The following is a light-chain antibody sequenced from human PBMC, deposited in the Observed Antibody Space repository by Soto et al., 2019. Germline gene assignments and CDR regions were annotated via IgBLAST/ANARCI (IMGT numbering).Light chain of an antibody. CDR2: GAS. CDR3: QQYNNWPQFT. Sequence: DIVLTQSPATLTVSLGERVSLSCRASQIISSNLAWYQQKPGQIPRLLIYGASARAAGIPARFSGSGSGTEFTLTISSLQSEDFAVYYCQQYNNWPQFTFGPGTKVDV. CDR1: QIISSN. J-gene: IGKJ3*01. V-gene: IGKV3-15*01.